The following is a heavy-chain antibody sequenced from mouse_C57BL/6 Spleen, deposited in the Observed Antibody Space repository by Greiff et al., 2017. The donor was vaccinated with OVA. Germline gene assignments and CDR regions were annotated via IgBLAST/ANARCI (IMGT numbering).Heavy chain of an antibody. CDR2: IYPRSGNT. D-gene: IGHD1-1*01. V-gene: IGHV1-81*01. CDR1: GYTFTSYG. Sequence: QVHVKQSGAELARPGASVKLSCKASGYTFTSYGISWVKQRTGQGLEWIGEIYPRSGNTYYNEKFKGKATLTADKSSSTAYMELRSLTSEDSAVYFCALITTVVPYYFDYWGQGTTLTVSS. CDR3: ALITTVVPYYFDY. J-gene: IGHJ2*01.